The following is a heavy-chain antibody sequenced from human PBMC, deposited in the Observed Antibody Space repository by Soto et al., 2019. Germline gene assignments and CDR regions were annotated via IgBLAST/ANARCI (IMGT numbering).Heavy chain of an antibody. CDR3: ASGYDILTGYPKGDYYGMDV. CDR2: IYYSGST. Sequence: AETLSLARTVWSGALSSSSYYWGWGRQPPGKGLEWIGSIYYSGSTYSNPSLKSRVTISVDTSKNQFSLKLRSVTAADTAVYYCASGYDILTGYPKGDYYGMDVWGQGTTDT. D-gene: IGHD3-9*01. V-gene: IGHV4-39*01. J-gene: IGHJ6*02. CDR1: SGALSSSSYY.